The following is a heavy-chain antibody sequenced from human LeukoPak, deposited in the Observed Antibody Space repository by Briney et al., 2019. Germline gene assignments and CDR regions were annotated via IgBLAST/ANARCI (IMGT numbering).Heavy chain of an antibody. V-gene: IGHV3-48*03. CDR3: ARDPGGDYLMDYFDY. D-gene: IGHD4-17*01. CDR1: GFTFSSYE. J-gene: IGHJ4*02. CDR2: ISSSGSTI. Sequence: PGGSLRLSCAASGFTFSSYEMNWVRQAPGKGLEWVSYISSSGSTIYYADSVKGRFTISRDNAKNSLYLQMNSLRAEDTAVYYYARDPGGDYLMDYFDYWGQGTLVTVSS.